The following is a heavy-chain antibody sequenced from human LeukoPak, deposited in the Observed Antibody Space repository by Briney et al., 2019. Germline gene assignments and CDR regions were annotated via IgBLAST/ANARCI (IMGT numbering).Heavy chain of an antibody. V-gene: IGHV3-30*02. D-gene: IGHD2-2*01. CDR1: GSTFSSYG. J-gene: IGHJ6*02. CDR3: AKATVRGVVPAAIYYGMDV. Sequence: PGGSLRLSCAASGSTFSSYGMHWVRQAPGKGLEWVAFIRYDGSNKYYADSVKGRFTISRDNSKNTLYLQMNSLRAEDTAVYYCAKATVRGVVPAAIYYGMDVWGQGTTVTVSS. CDR2: IRYDGSNK.